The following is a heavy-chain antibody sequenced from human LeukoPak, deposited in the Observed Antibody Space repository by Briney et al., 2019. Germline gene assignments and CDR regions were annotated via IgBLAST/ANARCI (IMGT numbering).Heavy chain of an antibody. D-gene: IGHD6-19*01. CDR3: ARDYSSGWIDY. V-gene: IGHV3-43*01. J-gene: IGHJ4*02. CDR1: GFTFDDYT. CDR2: ISWDGGST. Sequence: GGSLRLSCAASGFTFDDYTMHWVRQAPGKGLEWVSLISWDGGSTYYADSVKGRFTISRDNSKNSLYLQMNSLRAEDTAVYYCARDYSSGWIDYWGQGTLVTVSS.